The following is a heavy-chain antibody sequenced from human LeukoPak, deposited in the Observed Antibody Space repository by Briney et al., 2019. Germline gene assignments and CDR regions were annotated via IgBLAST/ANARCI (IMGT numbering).Heavy chain of an antibody. V-gene: IGHV4-39*07. CDR3: ARHKYYYDSSGWYYFDY. D-gene: IGHD3-22*01. CDR2: IYYSGNT. CDR1: GGSISSSSYY. Sequence: SETLSLTCTVSGGSISSSSYYWGWIRQPPGKGLEWIGSIYYSGNTYYNPSLKSRVTISVDTSKNQFSLKLSSVTAADTAVYYCARHKYYYDSSGWYYFDYWGQGTLVTVSS. J-gene: IGHJ4*02.